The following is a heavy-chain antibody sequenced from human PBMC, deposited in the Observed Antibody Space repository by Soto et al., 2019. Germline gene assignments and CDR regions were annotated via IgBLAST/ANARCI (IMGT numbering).Heavy chain of an antibody. V-gene: IGHV3-48*02. CDR1: GVTLSNCG. CDR3: ARGGLYYSYGMDV. Sequence: GGGRRHSCEVGGVTLSNCGMNWVRQAPGKGLEWISYTSSAGSTIYYADSVRGRFTISRDNARNSLYLQMSNLRDGDTAVYYCARGGLYYSYGMDVWGQGTTVTVSS. CDR2: TSSAGSTI. D-gene: IGHD1-26*01. J-gene: IGHJ6*02.